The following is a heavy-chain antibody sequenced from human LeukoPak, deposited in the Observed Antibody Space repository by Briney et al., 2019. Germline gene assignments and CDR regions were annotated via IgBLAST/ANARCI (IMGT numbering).Heavy chain of an antibody. J-gene: IGHJ4*02. CDR3: AKRLSVVVPAAPDY. V-gene: IGHV1-2*06. CDR1: GYTFIDYY. D-gene: IGHD2-2*01. CDR2: INPNSGGT. Sequence: ASVKVSCKASGYTFIDYYIHWVRQAPGQGLEWMGRINPNSGGTNYAQKFQGRVTMTRDTSISTAYMEVSRLTSNDTAVYYCAKRLSVVVPAAPDYWGQGTLVTVSS.